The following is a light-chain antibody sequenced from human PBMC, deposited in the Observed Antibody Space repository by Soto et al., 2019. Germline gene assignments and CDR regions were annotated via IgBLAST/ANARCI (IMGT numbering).Light chain of an antibody. CDR1: SSSIGAGYD. CDR3: QSYDSGLSGPVV. J-gene: IGLJ2*01. CDR2: GNS. Sequence: QSVLTQPPSVSGAPGQRVTISCTGSSSSIGAGYDVHWYQQLPGTAPKLLIYGNSNRPSGVPDRFSGSKSGTSASLAITGLQAEDEADYYCQSYDSGLSGPVVFGGGTKLTVL. V-gene: IGLV1-40*01.